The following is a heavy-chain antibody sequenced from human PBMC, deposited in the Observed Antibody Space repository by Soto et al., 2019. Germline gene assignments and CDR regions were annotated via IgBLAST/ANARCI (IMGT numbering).Heavy chain of an antibody. Sequence: GESLKISCKGSGYSFTSYWISWVRQMPGKGLEWMGRIDPSDSYTNYSPSFQGHVTISADKSISTAYLQRSSLKASDTAMYYCARLPDVYCSSTSCYNSWFDPWGQGTLVTVSS. CDR1: GYSFTSYW. J-gene: IGHJ5*02. CDR2: IDPSDSYT. V-gene: IGHV5-10-1*01. CDR3: ARLPDVYCSSTSCYNSWFDP. D-gene: IGHD2-2*02.